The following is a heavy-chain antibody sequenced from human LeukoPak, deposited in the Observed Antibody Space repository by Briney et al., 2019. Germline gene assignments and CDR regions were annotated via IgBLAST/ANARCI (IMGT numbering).Heavy chain of an antibody. CDR1: GGSISSTSYY. CDR2: IYSSGST. CDR3: ARLTGPTSYFDY. J-gene: IGHJ4*02. D-gene: IGHD7-27*01. V-gene: IGHV4-39*07. Sequence: SETLSLTCVVSGGSISSTSYYWGWIRQPPGKGLEWIGSIYSSGSTFYNPSLKSRVTISVDTSKKQFSVKMSSVTAADTAVYYCARLTGPTSYFDYWGQGTPVTVSS.